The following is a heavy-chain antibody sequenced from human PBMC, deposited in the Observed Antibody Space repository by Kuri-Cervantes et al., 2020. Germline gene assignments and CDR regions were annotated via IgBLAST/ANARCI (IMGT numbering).Heavy chain of an antibody. D-gene: IGHD6-13*01. Sequence: GGSLRLSCAASGFTFSNAWMSWVRQAPGKGLEWVSSISSSSSYIYYADSVKGRFTISRDNSKNTLYLQMNSLRAEDTAVYYCARDPEQLVVGDYYYYGMDVWGQGTTVTVSS. CDR3: ARDPEQLVVGDYYYYGMDV. CDR2: ISSSSSYI. J-gene: IGHJ6*02. CDR1: GFTFSNAW. V-gene: IGHV3-21*01.